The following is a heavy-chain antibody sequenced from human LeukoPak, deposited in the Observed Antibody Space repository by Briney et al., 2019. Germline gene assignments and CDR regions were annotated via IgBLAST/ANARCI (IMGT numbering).Heavy chain of an antibody. CDR1: GGTFSSYA. V-gene: IGHV1-2*02. Sequence: ASVKVSCKASGGTFSSYAISWVRQAPGQGLEWMGWINPNSGGTNYAQKFQGRVTLTRDTSISTAYMEVSWLRSDDTAVYYCARDIWNQRIMYHWGQGTLVTVSS. CDR2: INPNSGGT. CDR3: ARDIWNQRIMYH. J-gene: IGHJ4*02. D-gene: IGHD1-14*01.